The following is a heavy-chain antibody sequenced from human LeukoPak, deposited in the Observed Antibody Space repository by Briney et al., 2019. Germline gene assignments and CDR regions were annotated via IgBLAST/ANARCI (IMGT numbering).Heavy chain of an antibody. D-gene: IGHD2-15*01. Sequence: PSETLSLTCTVPGGSLRGYLWSGSRQPAGKGLEWIGRIYTSGSTNYNPSLKSRVTMSVDTSKNQFSLRLSSVTAADTAVYYCSRELRGWSNWFDPWGQGTLVTVSS. CDR1: GGSLRGYL. CDR2: IYTSGST. J-gene: IGHJ5*02. CDR3: SRELRGWSNWFDP. V-gene: IGHV4-4*07.